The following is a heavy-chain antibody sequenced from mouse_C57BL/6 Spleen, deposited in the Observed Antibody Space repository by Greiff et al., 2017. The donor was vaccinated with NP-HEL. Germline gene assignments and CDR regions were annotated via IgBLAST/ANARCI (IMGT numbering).Heavy chain of an antibody. D-gene: IGHD2-1*01. CDR1: GFTFSDYG. J-gene: IGHJ3*01. V-gene: IGHV5-17*01. CDR2: ISSGSSTI. CDR3: ARPRGNYSAWFAY. Sequence: EVKVVESGGGLVKPGGSLKLSCAASGFTFSDYGMHWVRQAPEKGLEWVAYISSGSSTIYYADTVKGRFTISRDNAKNTLFLQMTSLRSEDTAMYYCARPRGNYSAWFAYWGQGTLVTVSA.